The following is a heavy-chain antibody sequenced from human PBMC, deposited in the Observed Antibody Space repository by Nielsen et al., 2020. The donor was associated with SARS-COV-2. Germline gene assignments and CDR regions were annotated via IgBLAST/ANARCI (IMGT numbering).Heavy chain of an antibody. CDR1: GFTFISSF. D-gene: IGHD5-12*01. V-gene: IGHV1-58*01. CDR3: AANSGYDGDDAFDI. CDR2: IIVGSGNT. Sequence: SVKVSCKASGFTFISSFVQWVRQARGQRLEWMGWIIVGSGNTNYAQKFQETVTFTRDTSTDTAYMEVSSLRSDDTAVYYCAANSGYDGDDAFDIWGQVTTVTVSS. J-gene: IGHJ3*02.